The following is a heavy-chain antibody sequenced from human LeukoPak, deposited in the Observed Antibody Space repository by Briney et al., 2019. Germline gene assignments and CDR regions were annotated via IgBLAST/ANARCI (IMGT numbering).Heavy chain of an antibody. J-gene: IGHJ4*02. CDR2: IKQDGSEK. CDR3: ARASDRSAPPDY. Sequence: GGCLRLSCAASGFTFSSYWMSWVSQAPGKGLEWVANIKQDGSEKYYVDSVKGRFTISRDNAKNSLYLPMNSLRAEDTAVYYCARASDRSAPPDYWGQGTLVTVSS. D-gene: IGHD3-22*01. CDR1: GFTFSSYW. V-gene: IGHV3-7*01.